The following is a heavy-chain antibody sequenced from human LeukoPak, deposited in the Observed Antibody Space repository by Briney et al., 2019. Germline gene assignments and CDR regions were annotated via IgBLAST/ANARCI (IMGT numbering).Heavy chain of an antibody. V-gene: IGHV3-23*01. CDR1: GFTFSSNY. Sequence: GGSLRLSCAASGFTFSSNYLSWVRQAPGKGLEWVSDISGSGGSTYYADSVKGRFTISRDNSKNTLYLQMNSLRAEDTAVYYCARFTGVVPAAKRGYYFDYWGQGTLVTVSP. CDR2: ISGSGGST. J-gene: IGHJ4*02. CDR3: ARFTGVVPAAKRGYYFDY. D-gene: IGHD2-2*01.